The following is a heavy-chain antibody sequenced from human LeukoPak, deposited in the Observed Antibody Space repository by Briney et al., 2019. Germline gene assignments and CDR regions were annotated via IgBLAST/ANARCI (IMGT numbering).Heavy chain of an antibody. D-gene: IGHD2-2*01. V-gene: IGHV3-64*01. CDR3: AKSRVVVPAAPGYY. CDR1: GFTFSSYA. CDR2: ISSNGGST. J-gene: IGHJ4*02. Sequence: PGGSLRLSCAASGFTFSSYAMHWVRQAPGKGLEYVSAISSNGGSTYYANSVKGRFTISRDNSKNTLYLQMNSLRAEGTAVYYCAKSRVVVPAAPGYYWGQGTLVTVSS.